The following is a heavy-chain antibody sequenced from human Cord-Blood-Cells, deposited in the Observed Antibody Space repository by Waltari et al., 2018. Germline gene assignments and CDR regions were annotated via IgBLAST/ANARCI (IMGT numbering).Heavy chain of an antibody. CDR1: GYTLTELS. V-gene: IGHV1-24*01. Sequence: QVQLVQSGAEVKKPGASVKVSCKVSGYTLTELSMHWVRQAPGKGLEWMGGFEPEDGETIYAQNFQGRGTMTEDTSTYTAYMELSSLGSEDTAVYYCATDPAHDSSGYYYDYWGQVTLVTVSS. J-gene: IGHJ4*02. CDR2: FEPEDGET. D-gene: IGHD3-22*01. CDR3: ATDPAHDSSGYYYDY.